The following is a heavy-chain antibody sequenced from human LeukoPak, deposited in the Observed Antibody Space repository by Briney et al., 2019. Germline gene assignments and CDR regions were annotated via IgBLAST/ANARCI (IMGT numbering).Heavy chain of an antibody. Sequence: GALVKVSCKASGYTFTGYYMHWVRQAPGQGLEWMGWINPNSGGTNYAQKFQGRVTMTRDTSISTAYMELSRLRSDDTAVYYCAREYYDILTGYSAHIVWFDPWGQGTLVTVSS. CDR1: GYTFTGYY. CDR2: INPNSGGT. J-gene: IGHJ5*02. CDR3: AREYYDILTGYSAHIVWFDP. D-gene: IGHD3-9*01. V-gene: IGHV1-2*02.